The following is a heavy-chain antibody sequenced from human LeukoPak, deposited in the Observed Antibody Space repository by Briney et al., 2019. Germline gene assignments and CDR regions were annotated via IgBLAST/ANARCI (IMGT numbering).Heavy chain of an antibody. CDR1: GGSFSGYY. V-gene: IGHV4-34*01. CDR2: INHSGST. D-gene: IGHD5-12*01. J-gene: IGHJ6*03. Sequence: KPSETLSPTCAVYGGSFSGYYWSWIRQPPGKGLEWIGEINHSGSTNYNPSLKSRVTISVDTSKNQFSLKLSSVTAADTAVYYCARVATPTRRPFNYYYYYMDVWGKGTTVTVSS. CDR3: ARVATPTRRPFNYYYYYMDV.